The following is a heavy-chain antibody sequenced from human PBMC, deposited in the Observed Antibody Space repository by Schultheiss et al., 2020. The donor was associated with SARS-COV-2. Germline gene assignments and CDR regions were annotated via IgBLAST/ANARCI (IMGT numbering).Heavy chain of an antibody. CDR1: GGSFSGYY. CDR3: ARGSVYNWNYHNWFDP. D-gene: IGHD1-1*01. J-gene: IGHJ5*02. V-gene: IGHV4-59*01. CDR2: IYYSGST. Sequence: SETLSLTCAVYGGSFSGYYWSWIRQPPGKGLEWIGYIYYSGSTNYNPSLKSRVTISVDTSRNQFSLKLSSVTAADTAVYYCARGSVYNWNYHNWFDPWGQGTLVTVSS.